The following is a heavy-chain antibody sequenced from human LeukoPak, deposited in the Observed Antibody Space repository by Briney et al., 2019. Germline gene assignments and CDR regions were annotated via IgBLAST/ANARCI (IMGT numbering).Heavy chain of an antibody. Sequence: GGSRRLSCAASGLSFSNYPIHWVRQAPGKGLEWVAVILYDGSNKYYADSVKGRFTISRDNSKNTLYLQVNSLRGEDTAVYYCARDHYYGSGSYTAFDFWGQGTLVTVSS. J-gene: IGHJ4*02. CDR3: ARDHYYGSGSYTAFDF. V-gene: IGHV3-30*04. CDR2: ILYDGSNK. D-gene: IGHD3-10*01. CDR1: GLSFSNYP.